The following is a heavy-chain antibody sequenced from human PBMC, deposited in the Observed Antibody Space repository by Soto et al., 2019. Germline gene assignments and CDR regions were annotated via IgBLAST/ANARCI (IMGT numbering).Heavy chain of an antibody. CDR2: VSYDGSNK. CDR1: GFTFSTYA. V-gene: IGHV3-30-3*01. Sequence: PVGSLRLSCAASGFTFSTYALHWVRQTPGKGLEWVAVVSYDGSNKYYVDSVKGRFTVSRDNSKNTLYLQMSSLRVEDTAVYYCARERGYDTSGHYYDIGFWGQGTMVTVSS. D-gene: IGHD3-22*01. J-gene: IGHJ4*02. CDR3: ARERGYDTSGHYYDIGF.